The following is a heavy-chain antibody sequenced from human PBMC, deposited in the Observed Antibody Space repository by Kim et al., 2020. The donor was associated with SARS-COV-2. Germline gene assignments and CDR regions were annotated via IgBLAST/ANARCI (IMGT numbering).Heavy chain of an antibody. CDR1: GYTFTGYY. D-gene: IGHD3-22*01. Sequence: ASVKVSCKASGYTFTGYYMHWVRQAPGQGLEWMGWINPNSGGTNYAQKFQGRVTMTRDTSISTAYMELSRLRSDDTAVYYCARDRTRYYYDSSGYYSFWGQGTLVTVSS. V-gene: IGHV1-2*02. CDR3: ARDRTRYYYDSSGYYSF. CDR2: INPNSGGT. J-gene: IGHJ4*02.